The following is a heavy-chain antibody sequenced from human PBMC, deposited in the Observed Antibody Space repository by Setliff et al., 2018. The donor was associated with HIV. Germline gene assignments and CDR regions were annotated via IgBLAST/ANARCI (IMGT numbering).Heavy chain of an antibody. CDR1: GGPIRSSSYY. V-gene: IGHV4-39*07. D-gene: IGHD6-13*01. CDR3: ARYGYSSSWYVISGSFDY. Sequence: SETLSLTCTVSGGPIRSSSYYWGWIRQPPGKGLEWIGSIYYNGNTYYNPSLKSRVTISVDTSKNQFSLKLSSVTAADTAVYYCARYGYSSSWYVISGSFDYWGQGILVTVSS. J-gene: IGHJ4*02. CDR2: IYYNGNT.